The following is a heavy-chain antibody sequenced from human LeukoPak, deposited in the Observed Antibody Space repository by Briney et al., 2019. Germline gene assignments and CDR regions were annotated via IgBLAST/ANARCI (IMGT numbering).Heavy chain of an antibody. D-gene: IGHD2-2*01. J-gene: IGHJ4*02. V-gene: IGHV3-30*02. CDR3: AKGVVVPAVKGGPFNY. CDR1: GFTFSSYG. Sequence: GGSLSLSCAASGFTFSSYGMHWVRQAPGKGLEGVAFRRYDGSNKYCADYAKGRFTISRDNSKNTLYLQMNSLRAEDTAVYYCAKGVVVPAVKGGPFNYWGQGTLVTVSS. CDR2: RRYDGSNK.